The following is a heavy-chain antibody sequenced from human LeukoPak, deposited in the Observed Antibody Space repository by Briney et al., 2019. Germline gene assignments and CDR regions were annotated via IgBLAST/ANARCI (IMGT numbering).Heavy chain of an antibody. CDR3: ARRGNAFDI. J-gene: IGHJ3*02. Sequence: GGSLRLSCAASGFTFSSFWMHWVRQAPGKGLVWVSRINTDGSSTDYADSVKGRFTISRDNAKNTLYLQMNSLRAEDTAVYYCARRGNAFDIWGQGTMVTVSS. D-gene: IGHD3-16*01. CDR1: GFTFSSFW. V-gene: IGHV3-74*01. CDR2: INTDGSST.